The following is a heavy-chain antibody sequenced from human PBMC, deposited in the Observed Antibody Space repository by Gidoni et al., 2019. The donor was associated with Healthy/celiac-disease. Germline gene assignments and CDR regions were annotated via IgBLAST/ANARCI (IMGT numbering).Heavy chain of an antibody. CDR1: GFTFRSYA. CDR2: ISGSGGST. CDR3: ATSGVTGIYYGMDV. V-gene: IGHV3-23*01. D-gene: IGHD6-13*01. J-gene: IGHJ6*02. Sequence: EVQLLESGGGLVQPGGSLRLSCAASGFTFRSYAMSWVRQAPGKGLEWVAAISGSGGSTYYADYVKGRFTISRDNSKNTLYLQMNSLRAEDTAVYYCATSGVTGIYYGMDVWGQGTTVTVSS.